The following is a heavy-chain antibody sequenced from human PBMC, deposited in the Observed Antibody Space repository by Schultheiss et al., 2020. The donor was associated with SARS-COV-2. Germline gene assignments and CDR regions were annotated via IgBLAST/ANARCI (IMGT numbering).Heavy chain of an antibody. V-gene: IGHV1-2*06. CDR1: GYTFTGYY. CDR3: AVGGSGSYRYYYGMDV. J-gene: IGHJ6*02. D-gene: IGHD3-10*01. Sequence: ASVKVSCKASGYTFTGYYMHWVRQAPGQGLEWMGRINPNSGGTNYAQKFQGRVTITADESMSTAYMELSRLRSDDTAVYYCAVGGSGSYRYYYGMDVWGQGTTVTVSS. CDR2: INPNSGGT.